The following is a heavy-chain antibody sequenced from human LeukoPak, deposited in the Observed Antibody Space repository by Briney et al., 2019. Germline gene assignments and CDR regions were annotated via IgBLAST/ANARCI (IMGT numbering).Heavy chain of an antibody. V-gene: IGHV1-2*02. CDR2: INPNSGGT. Sequence: GASVKVSCKASGYTFTGYYMHWVRQAPGQGLEWMGWINPNSGGTNYAQKFQGRVTMTRDTSISTAYMELSRLRSEDTAVYYCARGGKPPEIYDSSGYWFDYWGQGTLVTVSS. CDR1: GYTFTGYY. CDR3: ARGGKPPEIYDSSGYWFDY. J-gene: IGHJ4*02. D-gene: IGHD3-22*01.